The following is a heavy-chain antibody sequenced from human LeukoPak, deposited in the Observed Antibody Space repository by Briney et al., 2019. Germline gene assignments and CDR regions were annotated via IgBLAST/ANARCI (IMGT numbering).Heavy chain of an antibody. CDR2: IASDGSST. Sequence: GGSLRLSCAASGFTFSSYWMNWVRQAPGKGLVWVSRIASDGSSTTYADSVKGRFSISRDNAKNTLYLQMNSLRVEDTTVYYCARGRPHGNDYWGQGTLVTVSS. D-gene: IGHD4-23*01. J-gene: IGHJ4*02. CDR1: GFTFSSYW. V-gene: IGHV3-74*01. CDR3: ARGRPHGNDY.